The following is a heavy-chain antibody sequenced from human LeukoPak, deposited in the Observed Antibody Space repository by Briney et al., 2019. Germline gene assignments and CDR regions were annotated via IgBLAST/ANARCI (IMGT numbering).Heavy chain of an antibody. CDR3: AKDHGSSGWFDP. D-gene: IGHD2-2*03. Sequence: PGGSLRLSCAASGFTFSSYGMHWVRQAPGKGLEWVAFIRYDGSNKYYADSVKGRFTISRDNSTNTLYLQMNSLRAEDTAVYYCAKDHGSSGWFDPWGQGTLVTVSS. J-gene: IGHJ5*02. CDR1: GFTFSSYG. CDR2: IRYDGSNK. V-gene: IGHV3-30*02.